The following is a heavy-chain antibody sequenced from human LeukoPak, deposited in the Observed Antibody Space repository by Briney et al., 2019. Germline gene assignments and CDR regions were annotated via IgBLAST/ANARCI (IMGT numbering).Heavy chain of an antibody. CDR2: IWYDGSNK. CDR3: AREGTTVVKGDFDY. V-gene: IGHV3-33*08. J-gene: IGHJ4*02. Sequence: GGSLRLSCAASGFTFSSYSMNWVRQAPGKGLEWVAVIWYDGSNKYYADSVKGRFTISRDNSKNTLYLQMNSLRAEDTAVYYCAREGTTVVKGDFDYWGQGTLVTVSS. D-gene: IGHD4-23*01. CDR1: GFTFSSYS.